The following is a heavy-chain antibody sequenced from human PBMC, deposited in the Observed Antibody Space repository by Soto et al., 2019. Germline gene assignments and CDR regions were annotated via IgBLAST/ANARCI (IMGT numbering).Heavy chain of an antibody. Sequence: QVQLVESGGGFVKPGGSLRLSCAASGFTFSDYCMSWIRQAPGKGLEWVSYISSSGSNIYYADSVKGRFTISRDNAKNSLYLQMNSLRAEDTAVYYCAREIGYSYGPFDYWGQGTLVTVSS. J-gene: IGHJ4*02. CDR1: GFTFSDYC. D-gene: IGHD5-18*01. V-gene: IGHV3-11*01. CDR2: ISSSGSNI. CDR3: AREIGYSYGPFDY.